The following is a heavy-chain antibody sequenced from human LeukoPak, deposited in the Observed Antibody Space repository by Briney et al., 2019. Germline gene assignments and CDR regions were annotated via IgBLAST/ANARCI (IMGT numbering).Heavy chain of an antibody. CDR1: GGSINSNYW. V-gene: IGHV4-4*02. CDR2: IYHTGSV. Sequence: SGTLSLTCAVSGGSINSNYWCTWVRQSPGKGLEWIGEIYHTGSVNYNLSLESRVTISRDRSKNQFSLMLRSVTAADTAVYYCAREDWGSGFDYWGQGTLVTVSS. J-gene: IGHJ4*02. CDR3: AREDWGSGFDY. D-gene: IGHD7-27*01.